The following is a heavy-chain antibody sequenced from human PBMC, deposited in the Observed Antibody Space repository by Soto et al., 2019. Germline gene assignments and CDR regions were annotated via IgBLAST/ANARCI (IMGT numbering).Heavy chain of an antibody. Sequence: EVQLLESGGGLVQPGGSLRLSCAASGFTFSDYSMTWVRQPPGRGLEWVSTLTSRGTTFYADSVKGPFTISRDNSKNTLSLQMHSLRTEDTALYYCAKRATTVPTPGNYFDCWGQGTLVTVSS. CDR2: LTSRGTT. D-gene: IGHD2-15*01. V-gene: IGHV3-23*01. J-gene: IGHJ4*02. CDR3: AKRATTVPTPGNYFDC. CDR1: GFTFSDYS.